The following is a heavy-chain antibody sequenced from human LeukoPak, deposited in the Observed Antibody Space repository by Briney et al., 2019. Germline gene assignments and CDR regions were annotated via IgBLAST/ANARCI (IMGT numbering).Heavy chain of an antibody. CDR1: GFTFSNAW. D-gene: IGHD1-26*01. V-gene: IGHV3-15*01. CDR3: TTVGAYSGSYYYYYMDV. CDR2: IKSKTEGGTT. Sequence: PGGSLRLSCAASGFTFSNAWMSWVRQAPGKGLEWVGRIKSKTEGGTTDYAAPVKGRFTISRDDSRNTLYLQMNSLKTEDTAVYYCTTVGAYSGSYYYYYMDVWGKGTTVTVSS. J-gene: IGHJ6*03.